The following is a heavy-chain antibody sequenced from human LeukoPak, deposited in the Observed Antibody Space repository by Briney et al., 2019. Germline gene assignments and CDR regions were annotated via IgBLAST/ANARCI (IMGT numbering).Heavy chain of an antibody. D-gene: IGHD2-2*01. CDR1: GYTFTGYY. CDR2: INPNSGGT. J-gene: IGHJ5*02. CDR3: AREGSTNPRGWFDP. Sequence: ASVKVSCKASGYTFTGYYMHWVRQAPGPGLEWMGWINPNSGGTNYAQKFQGRVTMTRDTSVSTAYMELSRLRSDDTAVYYCAREGSTNPRGWFDPWGQGTLVTVSS. V-gene: IGHV1-2*02.